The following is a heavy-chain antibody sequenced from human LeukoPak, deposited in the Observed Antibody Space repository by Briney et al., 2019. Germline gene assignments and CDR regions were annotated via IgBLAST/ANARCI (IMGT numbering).Heavy chain of an antibody. V-gene: IGHV3-30*03. CDR2: ISYDGSNK. CDR1: GFTFTNHW. CDR3: AREQYSSGWYYFDY. D-gene: IGHD6-19*01. Sequence: GGSLRLSCAASGFTFTNHWMNWVRQAPGKGLEWVAVISYDGSNKYYADSVKGRFTIPRDNSKNTLYLQMNSLRAEDTAVYYCAREQYSSGWYYFDYWGQGTLVTVSS. J-gene: IGHJ4*02.